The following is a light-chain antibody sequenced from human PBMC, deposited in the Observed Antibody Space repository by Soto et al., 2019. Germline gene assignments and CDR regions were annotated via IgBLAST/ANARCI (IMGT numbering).Light chain of an antibody. Sequence: QSVLTQPPSVSGAPGQRVTMSCTGSSSNIGAGYDVHWYQQLPGTAPKLLISANTNRPSGVPDRFSGSKSGTSASLAITGLQAEDVADYYCQSYDSSLREVFGTGTKLTVL. CDR2: ANT. V-gene: IGLV1-40*01. CDR1: SSNIGAGYD. CDR3: QSYDSSLREV. J-gene: IGLJ1*01.